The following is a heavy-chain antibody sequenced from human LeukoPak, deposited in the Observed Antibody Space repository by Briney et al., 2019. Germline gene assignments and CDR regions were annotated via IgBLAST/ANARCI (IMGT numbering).Heavy chain of an antibody. Sequence: SETLSLTCTVSGGSISSYYWSWLRQPPGKGLEWIGYIYYSGSTNYNPSLKSRVTISVDTSKNQFSLKLRSVTAADTAVYYCASTSIMITFGGVIGLYGMDVWGQGTTVTVSS. CDR3: ASTSIMITFGGVIGLYGMDV. V-gene: IGHV4-59*01. J-gene: IGHJ6*02. CDR1: GGSISSYY. D-gene: IGHD3-16*02. CDR2: IYYSGST.